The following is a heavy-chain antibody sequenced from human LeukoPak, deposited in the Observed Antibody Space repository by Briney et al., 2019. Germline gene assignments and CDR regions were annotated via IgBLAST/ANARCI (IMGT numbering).Heavy chain of an antibody. CDR1: GYTFTGYY. J-gene: IGHJ4*02. CDR2: INPNSGGT. CDR3: ARESDSSLTFIDY. Sequence: GASVKVSCKASGYTFTGYYMHWVRQAPGQGLEWMGWINPNSGGTNYAQKFQGRVTMTRDTSIGTAYMELSRLRSDDTAVYYCARESDSSLTFIDYWGQGTLVTVSS. V-gene: IGHV1-2*02. D-gene: IGHD4-11*01.